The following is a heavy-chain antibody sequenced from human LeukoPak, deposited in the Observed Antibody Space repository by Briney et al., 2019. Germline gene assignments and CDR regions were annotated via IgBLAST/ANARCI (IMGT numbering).Heavy chain of an antibody. D-gene: IGHD3-10*01. J-gene: IGHJ4*02. CDR2: INPSDGST. Sequence: ASVKVSCKASGYTFTSYYIHWVRQAPGQGLEWMGIINPSDGSTNFAQRFQSRVTMTRDTSASTAYMELSSLRSEDTAVYYCARVAALLWFGELFSPFDYWGQGTLVTVSS. V-gene: IGHV1-46*01. CDR3: ARVAALLWFGELFSPFDY. CDR1: GYTFTSYY.